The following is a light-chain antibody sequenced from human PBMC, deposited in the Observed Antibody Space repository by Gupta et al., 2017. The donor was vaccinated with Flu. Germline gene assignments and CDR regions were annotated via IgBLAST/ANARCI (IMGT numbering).Light chain of an antibody. Sequence: EIVLTQSPSTLSLSPGEIATLSCGASQSVSSSYLAWYQQKPGRAPRLLIYDASSRATGIPDRFSGSGSGTDFTLTISRLEPEDFAVYYCQQDGSSPWTFGQGTKVEIK. CDR2: DAS. CDR3: QQDGSSPWT. V-gene: IGKV3D-20*01. CDR1: QSVSSSY. J-gene: IGKJ1*01.